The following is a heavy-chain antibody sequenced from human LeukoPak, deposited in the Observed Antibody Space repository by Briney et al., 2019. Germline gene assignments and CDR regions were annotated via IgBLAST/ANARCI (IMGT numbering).Heavy chain of an antibody. J-gene: IGHJ4*02. CDR3: ARSKIAVAASFDY. D-gene: IGHD6-19*01. Sequence: SETLSLTCVVSGYSISSGYYWGWIRQPPGKGLEWIGSIYHSGSTYYNPSLKSRVTISVDTSKNQFSLKLSSVTAADTAVYYCARSKIAVAASFDYWGQGTLVTVSS. CDR1: GYSISSGYY. CDR2: IYHSGST. V-gene: IGHV4-38-2*01.